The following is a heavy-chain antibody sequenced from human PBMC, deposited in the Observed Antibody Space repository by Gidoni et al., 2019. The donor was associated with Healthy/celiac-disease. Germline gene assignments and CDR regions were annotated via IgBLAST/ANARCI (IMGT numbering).Heavy chain of an antibody. D-gene: IGHD3-10*01. CDR1: GGPISSSSYY. CDR2: IYYSGST. CDR3: AISRPSGWFDP. J-gene: IGHJ5*02. Sequence: QLQLQESGPGLVKPSETLSLTCTVSGGPISSSSYYWGWIRQPPGKGLEWIGSIYYSGSTYYNPSLKSRVTISVDTSKNQFSLKLSSVTAADTAVYYCAISRPSGWFDPWGQGTLVTVSS. V-gene: IGHV4-39*01.